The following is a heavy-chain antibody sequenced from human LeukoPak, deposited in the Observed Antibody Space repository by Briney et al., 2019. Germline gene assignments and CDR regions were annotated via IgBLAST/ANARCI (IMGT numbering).Heavy chain of an antibody. Sequence: GGSLRLSCAASGFTFSSYGMHWVRQAPGKGLEWVAVISYDGSNKYYADSVKGRFTISRDNSKNTLYLQMNSLRAEDTAVYYCAIGGIAVAGTPRYFDYWGQGTLVTVSS. V-gene: IGHV3-30*03. CDR3: AIGGIAVAGTPRYFDY. CDR2: ISYDGSNK. D-gene: IGHD6-19*01. J-gene: IGHJ4*02. CDR1: GFTFSSYG.